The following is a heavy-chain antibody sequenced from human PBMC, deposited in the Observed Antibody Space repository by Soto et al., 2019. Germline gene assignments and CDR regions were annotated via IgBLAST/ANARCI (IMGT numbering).Heavy chain of an antibody. Sequence: SETLSLTCTVPGGSISSYYWSLIRQPPGKGLEWIGYIYYSGSTNYNPSLKSRVTISVDTSKNHFSLKLNSMTAADTAVYYCARHNYGSGSTYFDYWGQGTLVTVSS. CDR3: ARHNYGSGSTYFDY. CDR1: GGSISSYY. D-gene: IGHD3-10*01. CDR2: IYYSGST. V-gene: IGHV4-59*08. J-gene: IGHJ4*02.